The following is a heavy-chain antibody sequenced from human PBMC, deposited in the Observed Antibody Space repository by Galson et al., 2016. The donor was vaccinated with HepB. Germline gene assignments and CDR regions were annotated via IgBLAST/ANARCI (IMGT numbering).Heavy chain of an antibody. Sequence: SLRLSCAASGFIFSGSAIHWVRQVSGKGLEWVGRIRSKANNYATGYGASVQGRFIISRDDSKNTAYLEMNSLKTEDTAVYYCAGLFANDYWGQGTPVIVSS. CDR2: IRSKANNYAT. CDR1: GFIFSGSA. CDR3: AGLFANDY. V-gene: IGHV3-73*01. J-gene: IGHJ4*02.